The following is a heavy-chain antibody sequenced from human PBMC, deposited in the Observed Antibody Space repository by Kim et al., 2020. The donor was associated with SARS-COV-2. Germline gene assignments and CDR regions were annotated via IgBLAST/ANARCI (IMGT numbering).Heavy chain of an antibody. V-gene: IGHV4-59*12. CDR3: ARTGRLGAGDNWFDP. Sequence: SETLSLSCTVSGGSINNYYWSWIRQSPGKGLEWIAYIYYTGSTNYNPSLNSRVTISLDTSKNQFSLKLRSVTAADTAVYYCARTGRLGAGDNWFDPWGQGTLVTVSS. J-gene: IGHJ5*02. CDR2: IYYTGST. D-gene: IGHD3-10*01. CDR1: GGSINNYY.